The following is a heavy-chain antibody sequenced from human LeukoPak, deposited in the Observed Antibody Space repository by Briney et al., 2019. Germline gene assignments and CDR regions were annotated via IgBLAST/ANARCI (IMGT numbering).Heavy chain of an antibody. Sequence: GGPLRLSCAASGFTFSSYEMNWVRQAPGKGLEWVSYISSSGSTIYYADSVKGRFTISRDNAKNSLYLQMNSLRAEDTAVYYCARGSSSWSNYYYYYMDVWGKGTTVTVSS. V-gene: IGHV3-48*03. CDR3: ARGSSSWSNYYYYYMDV. D-gene: IGHD6-13*01. J-gene: IGHJ6*03. CDR1: GFTFSSYE. CDR2: ISSSGSTI.